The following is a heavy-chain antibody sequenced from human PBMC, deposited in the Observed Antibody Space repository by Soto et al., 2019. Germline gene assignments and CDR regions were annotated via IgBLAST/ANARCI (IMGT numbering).Heavy chain of an antibody. J-gene: IGHJ4*02. CDR1: GYTFSSYY. D-gene: IGHD6-19*01. V-gene: IGHV1-46*01. Sequence: GASGKVSCKASGYTFSSYYMYWVRQAPGQGLEWMGLINPSGGGTSYAQKFQDRVTMTRDTSTSTVYMELSSLRSEDTAMYYCGRGSGPAVDGVPVSDWGEGTLVTVSS. CDR2: INPSGGGT. CDR3: GRGSGPAVDGVPVSD.